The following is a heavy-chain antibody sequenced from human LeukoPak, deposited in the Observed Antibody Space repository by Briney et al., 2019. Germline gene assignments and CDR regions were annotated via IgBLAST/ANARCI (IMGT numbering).Heavy chain of an antibody. J-gene: IGHJ4*02. CDR1: GGSISGYY. Sequence: SETLSLTCTVSGGSISGYYWSWIRQPPGKGLEWIGYIFYSGRTNYNPSLKSRVTMSVDTSKNQFSLKLNSVTAADTAVYYCARQGGSASPLLIWGQGTLVTVSS. CDR3: ARQGGSASPLLI. V-gene: IGHV4-59*08. D-gene: IGHD3-10*01. CDR2: IFYSGRT.